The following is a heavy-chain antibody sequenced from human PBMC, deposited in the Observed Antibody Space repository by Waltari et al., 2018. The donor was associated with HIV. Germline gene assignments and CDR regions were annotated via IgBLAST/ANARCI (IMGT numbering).Heavy chain of an antibody. J-gene: IGHJ4*02. CDR2: ISYGGRNK. V-gene: IGHV3-30*04. CDR1: GFTFSPFP. Sequence: QVQLVESGGGVVQPGGSLRLTCVACGFTFSPFPFHWVRQAPGKGLEWVALISYGGRNKVYADSVKGRFTISRDNSKNTLYLQMNSLRAEDTAVYYCARDGHFYDSRPLDHWGQGTLVTVSS. CDR3: ARDGHFYDSRPLDH. D-gene: IGHD3-22*01.